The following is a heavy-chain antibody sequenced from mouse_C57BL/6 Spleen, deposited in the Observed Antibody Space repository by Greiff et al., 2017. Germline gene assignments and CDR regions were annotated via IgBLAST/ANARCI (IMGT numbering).Heavy chain of an antibody. Sequence: EVKVVESGEGLVKPGGSLKLSCAASGFTFSSYAMSWVRQTPEKRLEWVAYISSGGDYIYYADTVKGRFTISRDNARNTLYLQMSSLKSEDTAMYYCTRDRGTGDAMDYWGQGTSVTVSS. CDR3: TRDRGTGDAMDY. V-gene: IGHV5-9-1*02. J-gene: IGHJ4*01. CDR2: ISSGGDYI. D-gene: IGHD3-1*01. CDR1: GFTFSSYA.